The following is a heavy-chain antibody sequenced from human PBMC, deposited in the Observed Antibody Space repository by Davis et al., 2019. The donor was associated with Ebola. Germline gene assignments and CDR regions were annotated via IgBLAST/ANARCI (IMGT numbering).Heavy chain of an antibody. J-gene: IGHJ5*02. D-gene: IGHD2-2*01. Sequence: MPSETLSLTCAVYGGSFSDYDWNWIRRPPGKGLEWIGEINHSGSTNYNPSLKSRVTISVDTSKNQFSLKLSSVTAADTAVYYCARVRGGTSAWGQGTLVTVSS. CDR2: INHSGST. CDR1: GGSFSDYD. V-gene: IGHV4-34*01. CDR3: ARVRGGTSA.